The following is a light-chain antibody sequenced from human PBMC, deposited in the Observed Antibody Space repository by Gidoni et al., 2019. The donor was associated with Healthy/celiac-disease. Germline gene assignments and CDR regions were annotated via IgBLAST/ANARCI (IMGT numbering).Light chain of an antibody. J-gene: IGKJ1*01. CDR1: HSSSSY. V-gene: IGKV1-39*01. CDR3: QQSYSTPWT. CDR2: AAS. Sequence: DIQMTQSPSSLSASVGDRVTITGRASHSSSSYLNWYQQKPGKAPKLLIDAASSVQRGVPSSFSGSGSVTDFTLTIISLQPEDFATYYCQQSYSTPWTFGQGTKVEIK.